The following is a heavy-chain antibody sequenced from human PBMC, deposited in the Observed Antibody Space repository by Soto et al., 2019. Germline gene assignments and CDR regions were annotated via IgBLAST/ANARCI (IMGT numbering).Heavy chain of an antibody. CDR1: GYSFTSYW. V-gene: IGHV5-51*01. CDR2: IYPGDSDT. J-gene: IGHJ5*02. D-gene: IGHD4-4*01. Sequence: PGESLKISCKGSGYSFTSYWIGWVRQMPGKGLEWMGIIYPGDSDTRYSPSFQGQVTISADKSISTAYLQWSSLKASDTAMYYCARHSGARYNKNDWFDPWGQGTLVTVSS. CDR3: ARHSGARYNKNDWFDP.